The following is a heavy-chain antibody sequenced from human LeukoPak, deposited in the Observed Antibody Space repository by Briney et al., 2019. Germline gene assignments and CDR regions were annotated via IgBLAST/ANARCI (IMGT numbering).Heavy chain of an antibody. V-gene: IGHV3-74*01. CDR3: SRDGSPPDY. CDR1: QFTFSSYW. D-gene: IGHD5-12*01. J-gene: IGHJ4*02. CDR2: ITSDGSST. Sequence: PGGSLRLSCAASQFTFSSYWMHWVRQAPGKGLVWVSFITSDGSSTSYADYVKGRFTISRDNAKNMLYLQMNSLRAEDTAVYYCSRDGSPPDYWGQGTLVTVSS.